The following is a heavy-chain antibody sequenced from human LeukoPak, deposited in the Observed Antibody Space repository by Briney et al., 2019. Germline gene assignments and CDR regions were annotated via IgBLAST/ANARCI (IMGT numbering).Heavy chain of an antibody. Sequence: ASVKVSCKASGYTFTGYYMHWVRQAPGQGLEWMGWINPNSGGTNYAQKFQGRVTMTRDTSISTAYMELSRLRSDDTAVYYCARGWVLVTSRDAFDIWGQGTMVTVSS. D-gene: IGHD4-23*01. CDR1: GYTFTGYY. CDR2: INPNSGGT. V-gene: IGHV1-2*02. J-gene: IGHJ3*02. CDR3: ARGWVLVTSRDAFDI.